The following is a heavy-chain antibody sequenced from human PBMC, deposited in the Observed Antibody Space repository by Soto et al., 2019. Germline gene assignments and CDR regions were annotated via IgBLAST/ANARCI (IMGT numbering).Heavy chain of an antibody. CDR2: TYYRSKWYN. Sequence: QVQLQQSGPGLVKPSQTLSLTCAISGDSVSSNSAAWNWIRQSPSRGLEWLGRTYYRSKWYNDYAESVTSRITINPYTSKIQFWRQLNSVTPQDTGVYYCAREEPPRRTAYYYSSVLDVLCKGTAVTVSS. CDR3: AREEPPRRTAYYYSSVLDV. V-gene: IGHV6-1*01. CDR1: GDSVSSNSAA. J-gene: IGHJ6*04. D-gene: IGHD2-21*02.